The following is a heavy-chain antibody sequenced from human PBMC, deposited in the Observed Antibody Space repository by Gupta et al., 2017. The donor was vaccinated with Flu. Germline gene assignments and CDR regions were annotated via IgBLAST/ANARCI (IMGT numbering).Heavy chain of an antibody. D-gene: IGHD7-27*01. CDR2: IYWDDDK. V-gene: IGHV2-5*02. CDR3: VHSVKAVAGKTGEYYFDY. J-gene: IGHJ4*02. Sequence: VRQPPGKALEWLAIIYWDDDKRYSPSLKNRLTFTRDTSKNQVVLTMTNMDPADTASYYCVHSVKAVAGKTGEYYFDYWGPGTLVTVSS.